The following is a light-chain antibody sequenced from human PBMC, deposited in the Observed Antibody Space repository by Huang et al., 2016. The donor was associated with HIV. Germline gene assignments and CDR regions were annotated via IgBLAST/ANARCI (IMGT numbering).Light chain of an antibody. J-gene: IGKJ1*01. CDR3: QQYSNWPRGT. CDR1: QSVSSS. Sequence: EIVMTQSPDTLSVSPGERVYLSCRASQSVSSSLAWYQQKPGQSPRLVFYDAATRAPVIPARFRVSGSGTDFTLTITSLQSEDVGFYYCQQYSNWPRGTFGQGTRVEIK. V-gene: IGKV3-15*01. CDR2: DAA.